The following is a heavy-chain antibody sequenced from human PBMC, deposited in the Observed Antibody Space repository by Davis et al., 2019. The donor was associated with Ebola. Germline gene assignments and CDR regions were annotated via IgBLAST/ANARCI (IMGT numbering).Heavy chain of an antibody. D-gene: IGHD3-3*01. Sequence: MPSETLSLTCTVSGGSIISSRSYWGWIRQPPRKGLEWIGSIYYSGITYYNPSLKSRVTISVDTSKNQFSLKLRSVTAADTAVYYCAGQGWRGYSLRHWLDPWGRGTLVTVSS. CDR1: GGSIISSRSY. V-gene: IGHV4-39*01. CDR2: IYYSGIT. CDR3: AGQGWRGYSLRHWLDP. J-gene: IGHJ5*02.